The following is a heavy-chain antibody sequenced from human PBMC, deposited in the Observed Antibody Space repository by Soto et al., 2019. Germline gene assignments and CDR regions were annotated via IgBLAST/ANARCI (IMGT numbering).Heavy chain of an antibody. CDR2: IDPSDSQT. CDR1: GYSFAVYG. D-gene: IGHD3-22*01. Sequence: GEPMKISCNGSGYSFAVYGITWVLQKPGKGLEWMGRIDPSDSQTYYSPSFRGHVTISATKSITTVFLQWSSLRASDTAMYYCARQIYDSDTGPNFQYYFDSWGQGTPVTVSS. J-gene: IGHJ4*02. V-gene: IGHV5-10-1*01. CDR3: ARQIYDSDTGPNFQYYFDS.